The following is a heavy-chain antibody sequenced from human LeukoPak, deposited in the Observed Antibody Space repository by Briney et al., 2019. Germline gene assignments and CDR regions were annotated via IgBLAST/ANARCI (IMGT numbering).Heavy chain of an antibody. V-gene: IGHV4-59*01. CDR1: GRPLSGSY. CDR3: DRDTVRGDADY. CDR2: IYYSGST. D-gene: IGHD3-10*01. J-gene: IGHJ4*02. Sequence: PSETLSLTCTASGRPLSGSYWSWLRQPPGKGLEWIGYIYYSGSTNYNPSLKSRVTISVYTSKNQFSLRRLNVTATDMSCDYFDRDTVRGDADYWGQGTLVTVSS.